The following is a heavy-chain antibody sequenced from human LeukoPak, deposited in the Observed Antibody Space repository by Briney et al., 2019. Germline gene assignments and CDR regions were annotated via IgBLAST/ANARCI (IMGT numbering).Heavy chain of an antibody. J-gene: IGHJ4*02. CDR3: AREMPFGDSFDY. CDR2: IKQDGREK. Sequence: GGSLRLSCAASGFTFSNYWMSWVRQAPGQGLEWVAKIKQDGREKYYVDSVKGRFTISRDNAKNSLYLQLNSLRAEDTAVYYCAREMPFGDSFDYWGQGALVTVSS. V-gene: IGHV3-7*01. D-gene: IGHD3-16*01. CDR1: GFTFSNYW.